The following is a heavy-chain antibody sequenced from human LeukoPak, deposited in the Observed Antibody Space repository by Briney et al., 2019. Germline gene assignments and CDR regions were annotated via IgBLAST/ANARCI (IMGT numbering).Heavy chain of an antibody. Sequence: SGGSTYYADSVKGRFTISRDNSKNTLYLQMNSLRAEDSAVYYCARGRASYYYDSSGYYYGGIYYYYYMDVWGKGTTVTVSS. V-gene: IGHV3-53*01. CDR3: ARGRASYYYDSSGYYYGGIYYYYYMDV. CDR2: SGGST. J-gene: IGHJ6*03. D-gene: IGHD3-22*01.